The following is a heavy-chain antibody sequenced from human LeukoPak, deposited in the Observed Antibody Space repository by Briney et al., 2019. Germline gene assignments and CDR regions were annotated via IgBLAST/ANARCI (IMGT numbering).Heavy chain of an antibody. Sequence: SETLSLTCTVSGGSISSSSYYWGWIRQPPGKRLEWIGSIYYSGSTYYNPSLKSRVTISVDTSKNQFSLKLSSVTAADTAVYYCARAKRCSGGSCYSNALGIWGQGTMVTVSS. D-gene: IGHD2-15*01. CDR1: GGSISSSSYY. CDR2: IYYSGST. CDR3: ARAKRCSGGSCYSNALGI. V-gene: IGHV4-39*07. J-gene: IGHJ3*02.